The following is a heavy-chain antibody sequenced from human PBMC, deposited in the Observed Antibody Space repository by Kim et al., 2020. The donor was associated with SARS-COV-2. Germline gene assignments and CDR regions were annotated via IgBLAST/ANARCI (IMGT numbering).Heavy chain of an antibody. D-gene: IGHD4-17*01. CDR3: VRDRAYGDFGGAS. CDR1: GGTFSSYA. V-gene: IGHV1-69*13. CDR2: ISPIFGTP. J-gene: IGHJ5*02. Sequence: SVKVSCKASGGTFSSYAFNWVRQAPGQGLEWLGGISPIFGTPDYAQKFQDRVTIIADESAGTGYMELRSLRAEDTAVYYCVRDRAYGDFGGASWGQGTLVTVSS.